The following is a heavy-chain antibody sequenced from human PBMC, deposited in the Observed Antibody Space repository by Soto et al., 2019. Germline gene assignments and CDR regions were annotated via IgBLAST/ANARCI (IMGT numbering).Heavy chain of an antibody. J-gene: IGHJ4*01. CDR3: ASLYGSGSYYHRPFHN. Sequence: GGSLRLSCAASGFTFSSYAMSWVRQAPGKGLEWVSAISGSGGSTYYADSVKGRFTISRDNSKNTLYLQMNSLRAEDKAVYYCASLYGSGSYYHRPFHNWCQETLVTVSS. CDR1: GFTFSSYA. CDR2: ISGSGGST. D-gene: IGHD3-10*01. V-gene: IGHV3-23*01.